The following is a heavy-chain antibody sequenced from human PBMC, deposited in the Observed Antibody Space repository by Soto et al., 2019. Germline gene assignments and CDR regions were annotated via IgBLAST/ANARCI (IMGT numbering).Heavy chain of an antibody. CDR2: ISGSGGST. Sequence: HPGGSLRLSCEASGFTFSSYRMTWVRQAPGKGLEWVSAISGSGGSTFYADSLGGRFTISRDNSKNILYLEMKSLRAGDTAMYYCAKTSSASGRECPGHWGQGAQVTVSS. CDR3: AKTSSASGRECPGH. CDR1: GFTFSSYR. V-gene: IGHV3-23*01. J-gene: IGHJ4*02. D-gene: IGHD6-6*01.